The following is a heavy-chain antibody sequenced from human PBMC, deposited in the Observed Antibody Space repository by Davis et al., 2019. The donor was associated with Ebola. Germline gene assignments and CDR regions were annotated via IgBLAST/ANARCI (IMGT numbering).Heavy chain of an antibody. CDR2: IAPGGGGI. CDR1: GYTITTYH. Sequence: ASVKVSCKASGYTITTYHMHWLRQAPGQGLEWMGVIAPGGGGIGSAQNFQGRITMTRDTSTRTVYMELSGLRSEDTAVYYCAREIPAGEFDYWGQGTLVTVSS. V-gene: IGHV1-46*01. CDR3: AREIPAGEFDY. J-gene: IGHJ4*02. D-gene: IGHD2-2*02.